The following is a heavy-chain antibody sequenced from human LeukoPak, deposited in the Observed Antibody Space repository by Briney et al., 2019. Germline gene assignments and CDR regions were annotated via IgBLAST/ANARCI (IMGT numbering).Heavy chain of an antibody. V-gene: IGHV3-21*01. CDR2: ISTSSSYI. CDR1: GFTFSDYS. D-gene: IGHD5-12*01. J-gene: IGHJ3*02. CDR3: ARDLRPFSGYDNLAFDI. Sequence: GGSLRLSCAASGFTFSDYSMHWVRQAPGKGLEWVSFISTSSSYIYYTDSVKGRFTISRDNAKSSLYLQMNSLRAEDTAVYYCARDLRPFSGYDNLAFDIWGQGTMVTGSS.